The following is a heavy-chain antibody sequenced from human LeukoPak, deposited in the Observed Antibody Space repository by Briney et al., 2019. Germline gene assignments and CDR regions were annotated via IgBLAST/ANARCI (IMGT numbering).Heavy chain of an antibody. CDR2: VSYNGIT. CDR3: ASSSSWYRFDF. Sequence: SETLSLTCTVSGDSVSSSDYYWVWLRQPPGKGLEWIGTVSYNGITYYPPSLQSRLSISIDTPKNQFSLTPTSVTAADTAVYYCASSSSWYRFDFWGQGTLVTVSS. CDR1: GDSVSSSDYY. V-gene: IGHV4-39*01. J-gene: IGHJ5*01. D-gene: IGHD6-13*01.